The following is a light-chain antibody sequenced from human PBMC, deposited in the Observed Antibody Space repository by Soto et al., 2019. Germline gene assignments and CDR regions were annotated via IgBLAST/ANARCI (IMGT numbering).Light chain of an antibody. CDR1: QNVNIR. CDR3: QHFNSWPLL. Sequence: EIVMTQSPAMLSVSPGERATLSCRASQNVNIRLAWYQQKAGQPPRLLIYGASTRATGIPARFSGSGSGTEFTLTISSLQSEDFAVYYCQHFNSWPLLFGQGTKVEIK. CDR2: GAS. V-gene: IGKV3-15*01. J-gene: IGKJ1*01.